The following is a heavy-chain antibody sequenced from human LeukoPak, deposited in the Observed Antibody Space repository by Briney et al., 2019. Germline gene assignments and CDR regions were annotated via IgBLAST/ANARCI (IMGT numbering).Heavy chain of an antibody. Sequence: GGSLRLSCAASGFTFSSYGMHWVRQAPGKGLEWVAFIRYDGSNKYYADSVKGRFTISRDNSKNTLYLQMNSLRAEDTAVYYCAKDRSPFTIFGVVLDYWGQGTLVTVSS. CDR2: IRYDGSNK. V-gene: IGHV3-30*02. J-gene: IGHJ4*02. D-gene: IGHD3-3*01. CDR1: GFTFSSYG. CDR3: AKDRSPFTIFGVVLDY.